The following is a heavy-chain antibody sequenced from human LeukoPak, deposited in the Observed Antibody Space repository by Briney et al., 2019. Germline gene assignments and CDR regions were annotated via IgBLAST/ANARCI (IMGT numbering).Heavy chain of an antibody. CDR1: GYTFTSYD. D-gene: IGHD2-8*01. J-gene: IGHJ4*02. Sequence: GASVKVSCKASGYTFTSYDINWVRQATGQGLEWMGWMNPNSGNTGYAQKFQGRVTITRNTSISTAYMELSSLRSEDTAVYYCARVMVAAGQFDYWGQGTLVTVSS. V-gene: IGHV1-8*03. CDR2: MNPNSGNT. CDR3: ARVMVAAGQFDY.